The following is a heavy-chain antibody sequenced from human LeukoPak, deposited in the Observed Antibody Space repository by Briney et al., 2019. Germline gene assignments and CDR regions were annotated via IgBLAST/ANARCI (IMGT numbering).Heavy chain of an antibody. D-gene: IGHD1-7*01. J-gene: IGHJ4*02. CDR3: VRDGLNWNYDY. CDR2: ISPTSGDT. V-gene: IGHV1-2*02. CDR1: GYTFTGYY. Sequence: ASVKGSCKASGYTFTGYYIHWVRQAPGQGLEWMGWISPTSGDTMYAQKFQGRVTMTRDTSISTAYMELSRLRSDDTAVYYCVRDGLNWNYDYWGQGTLVAVSS.